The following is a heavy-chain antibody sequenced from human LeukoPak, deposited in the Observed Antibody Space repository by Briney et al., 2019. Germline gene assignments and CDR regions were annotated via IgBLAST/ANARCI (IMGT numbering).Heavy chain of an antibody. Sequence: GGSLRLPCAASGFTFSSYSMNWVRQAPGKGLEWVSSISSSSSYIYYADSVKGRFTISRDNAKNSLYLQMNSLRAEDTAVYYCARDWIVTSYFDYWGPGTLVTVSS. D-gene: IGHD3-22*01. V-gene: IGHV3-21*01. CDR1: GFTFSSYS. CDR2: ISSSSSYI. CDR3: ARDWIVTSYFDY. J-gene: IGHJ4*02.